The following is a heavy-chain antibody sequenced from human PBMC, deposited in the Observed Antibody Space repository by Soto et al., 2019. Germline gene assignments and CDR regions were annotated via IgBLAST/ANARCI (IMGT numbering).Heavy chain of an antibody. Sequence: QVKVVESGGGVVQPGRSLRLSCAASGFTFSNYGMHWVRQAPGKGLEWLAVIWYDGVNKHYADSVKGPFSTSRDNSNNPVYLQINSLRAEDTAVYYCARDQAEIVAAPIYNNGLSNRFDSWGQGTLVTVSS. CDR1: GFTFSNYG. D-gene: IGHD5-12*01. CDR2: IWYDGVNK. V-gene: IGHV3-33*01. CDR3: ARDQAEIVAAPIYNNGLSNRFDS. J-gene: IGHJ5*01.